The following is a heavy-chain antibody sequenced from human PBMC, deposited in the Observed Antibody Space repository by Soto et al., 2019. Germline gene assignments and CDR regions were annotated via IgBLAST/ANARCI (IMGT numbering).Heavy chain of an antibody. CDR1: GFTIYKND. CDR3: AAYGPNSGDGY. V-gene: IGHV3-66*01. Sequence: EVQLVQSGRGLVQPGGSLRLSCVASGFTIYKNDMIWVRQAPGKGLEWVAHIHFDGSAYYAASVKGRFTISKDNSKNTLYFQRNSLGSEDTAVYYGAAYGPNSGDGYWGQGTLVSVSS. J-gene: IGHJ4*02. D-gene: IGHD3-10*01. CDR2: IHFDGSA.